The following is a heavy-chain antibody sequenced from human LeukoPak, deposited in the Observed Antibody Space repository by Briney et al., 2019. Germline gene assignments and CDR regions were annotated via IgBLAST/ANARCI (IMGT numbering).Heavy chain of an antibody. CDR2: IIPFFGRA. Sequence: ASVKVSCKASGGTFSSYGISWVRQAPGQGLEWMGGIIPFFGRADYAQKFQGRVTMTRDMSTSTVYMELSSLRSEDTAVYYCARDSNLYYYYMDVWGKGTTVTVSS. V-gene: IGHV1-69*05. CDR3: ARDSNLYYYYMDV. CDR1: GGTFSSYG. J-gene: IGHJ6*03. D-gene: IGHD1-14*01.